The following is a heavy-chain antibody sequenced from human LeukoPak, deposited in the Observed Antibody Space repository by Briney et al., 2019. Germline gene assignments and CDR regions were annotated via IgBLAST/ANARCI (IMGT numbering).Heavy chain of an antibody. V-gene: IGHV3-23*01. D-gene: IGHD2-21*01. Sequence: GGSLGLSCAASGFTVSKYAMSWVRQAPGKGLEWVSAISGSVGSTYYADPVKGRFTISRDNSENTLYLQMNSLRVDDAAVYYCAATWDVVVIPFDYWGQGTLVTVSS. CDR1: GFTVSKYA. J-gene: IGHJ4*02. CDR3: AATWDVVVIPFDY. CDR2: ISGSVGST.